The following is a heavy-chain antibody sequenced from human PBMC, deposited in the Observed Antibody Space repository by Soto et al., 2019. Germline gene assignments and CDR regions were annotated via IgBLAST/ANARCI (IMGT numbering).Heavy chain of an antibody. D-gene: IGHD2-15*01. CDR2: ISWNSGSI. CDR1: GFTFDDYA. V-gene: IGHV3-9*01. CDR3: AKVINGGSFDY. J-gene: IGHJ4*02. Sequence: EVQLVESGGGLIQPGRSLRLSCAASGFTFDDYAMHWVRQAPGKGLEGVSGISWNSGSIGYADSVKGRFTISRDNAKNSLYLQMNSLRAEDTAFYYCAKVINGGSFDYWGQGTLVTVSS.